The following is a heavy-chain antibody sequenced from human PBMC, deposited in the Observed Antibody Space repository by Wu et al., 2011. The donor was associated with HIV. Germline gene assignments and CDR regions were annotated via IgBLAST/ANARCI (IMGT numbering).Heavy chain of an antibody. CDR2: VIPIFGTP. Sequence: QVQLVQSGAEVKKPGSSVKVSCKASGGTFSSSAISWVRQAPGQGLEWMGGVIPIFGTPNYAQKFQGRVTITTDESTSTAYMELSSLRSEDTAMYYCTRGLLYYVLIRSGYPKIDAFDYLGSKGQWSPSLQ. V-gene: IGHV1-69*05. J-gene: IGHJ3*02. CDR3: TRGLLYYVLIRSGYPKIDAFDY. D-gene: IGHD3-3*01. CDR1: GGTFSSSA.